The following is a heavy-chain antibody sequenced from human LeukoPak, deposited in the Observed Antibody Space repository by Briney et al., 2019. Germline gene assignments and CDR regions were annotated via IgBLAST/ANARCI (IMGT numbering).Heavy chain of an antibody. D-gene: IGHD3-3*01. CDR2: IYTSGST. Sequence: SETLSLTCTVSGGSISSYYWSWIRQPAGKGLEWIGRIYTSGSTNYNPSLKSRVTMSVDTSKNQFSLKLSSVTAADTAVYYCARDSLLRFLEWIRGGNVKRKKNWFDPWGQGTLVTVSS. V-gene: IGHV4-4*07. J-gene: IGHJ5*02. CDR1: GGSISSYY. CDR3: ARDSLLRFLEWIRGGNVKRKKNWFDP.